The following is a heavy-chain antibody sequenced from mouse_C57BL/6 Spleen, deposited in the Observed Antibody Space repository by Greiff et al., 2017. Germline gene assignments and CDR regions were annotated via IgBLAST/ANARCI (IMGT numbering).Heavy chain of an antibody. V-gene: IGHV14-3*01. CDR2: IDPANGNT. J-gene: IGHJ2*01. Sequence: VQLQQSVAELVRPGASVKLSCTASGFNIQNTYMHWVKQRPEQGLEWIGRIDPANGNTKYAPKFQGKATITADTSANTAYLQLSSLTSEDTAIYYCAIGPLYYFDYWGQGTTLTVSS. CDR3: AIGPLYYFDY. D-gene: IGHD3-1*01. CDR1: GFNIQNTY.